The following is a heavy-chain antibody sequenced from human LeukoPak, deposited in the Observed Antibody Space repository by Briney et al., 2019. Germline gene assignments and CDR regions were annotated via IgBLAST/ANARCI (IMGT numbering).Heavy chain of an antibody. V-gene: IGHV3-74*01. Sequence: PGGSLRLSCVASGFTFSNYWMQWVRQVPGKGLVWVSRLNGDGTNIIYADSVKGRFTISRDTSKNTVSLQMNSLRVEDTAVYYCAREDIAARLLYGMDVWGQGTTVTVSS. CDR2: LNGDGTNI. CDR1: GFTFSNYW. J-gene: IGHJ6*02. D-gene: IGHD6-6*01. CDR3: AREDIAARLLYGMDV.